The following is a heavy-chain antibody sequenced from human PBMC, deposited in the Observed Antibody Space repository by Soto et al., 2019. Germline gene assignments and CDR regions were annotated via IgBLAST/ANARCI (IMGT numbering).Heavy chain of an antibody. CDR2: ISSGGNTI. D-gene: IGHD6-19*01. CDR1: GFTFTSYE. V-gene: IGHV3-48*03. J-gene: IGHJ4*02. Sequence: LRLSCAASGFTFTSYEMNWVRQAPGKGLEWVSYISSGGNTIYYADSVKGRFTIPRDNAKNSLYLQMNSLRAEDTAVYYCVRWLGGRSDYWGQGTLVTVSS. CDR3: VRWLGGRSDY.